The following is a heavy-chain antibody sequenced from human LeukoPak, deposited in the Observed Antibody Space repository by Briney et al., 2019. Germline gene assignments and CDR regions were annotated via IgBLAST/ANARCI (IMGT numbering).Heavy chain of an antibody. J-gene: IGHJ4*02. V-gene: IGHV1-2*02. CDR2: INPKSGGT. CDR3: ARGGVEESIPGV. Sequence: ASVKVSCKASGYTFTDYYMHWVRQAPGQGLEWMGWINPKSGGTTSAQKFQGRVTMTSDTSISTAYMELSSLRSDDAAVYYCARGGVEESIPGVWGQGTLVTVSS. D-gene: IGHD2-21*01. CDR1: GYTFTDYY.